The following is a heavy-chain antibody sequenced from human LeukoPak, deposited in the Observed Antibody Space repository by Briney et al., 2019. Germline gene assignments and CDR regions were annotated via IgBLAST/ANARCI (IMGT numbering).Heavy chain of an antibody. CDR1: GFTFSNYY. CDR2: ISGSGSHT. V-gene: IGHV3-11*06. Sequence: GGSLRLSCEASGFTFSNYYMSWIRQAPGKGLEWVSYISGSGSHTTYADSVRGRFTISRDNAKNSLSLQVNSLRADDTAVYYCARVGSTVAAGTPDYWGQGTLVTVSS. J-gene: IGHJ4*02. D-gene: IGHD6-13*01. CDR3: ARVGSTVAAGTPDY.